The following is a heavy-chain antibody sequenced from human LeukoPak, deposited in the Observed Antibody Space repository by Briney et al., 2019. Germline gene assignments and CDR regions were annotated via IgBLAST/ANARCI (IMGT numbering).Heavy chain of an antibody. D-gene: IGHD2-2*01. CDR3: ARGGGPHCSSTSCYPFDY. CDR2: ISAYNGNT. Sequence: ASVKVSCXASGYTFTSYGISWVRQAPGQGLEWMAWISAYNGNTNYAQKLQGRVTMTTDTSTSTAYMELRSLRSDDTAVYYCARGGGPHCSSTSCYPFDYWGQGTLVTVSS. V-gene: IGHV1-18*01. CDR1: GYTFTSYG. J-gene: IGHJ4*02.